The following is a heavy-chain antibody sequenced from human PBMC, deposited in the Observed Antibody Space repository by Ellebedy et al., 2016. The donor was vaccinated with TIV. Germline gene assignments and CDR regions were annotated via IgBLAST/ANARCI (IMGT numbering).Heavy chain of an antibody. Sequence: GESLKISCAGSGFTFSFYWMSWVRQAPGKRPERVANIKKDGSAKFYVDSVKGRFTISRDNAKHSLYLQRNSLRAEDTAVYYCASPPGVVGVWGQGTLVTVSS. J-gene: IGHJ4*02. V-gene: IGHV3-7*03. CDR1: GFTFSFYW. CDR2: IKKDGSAK. CDR3: ASPPGVVGV. D-gene: IGHD1-26*01.